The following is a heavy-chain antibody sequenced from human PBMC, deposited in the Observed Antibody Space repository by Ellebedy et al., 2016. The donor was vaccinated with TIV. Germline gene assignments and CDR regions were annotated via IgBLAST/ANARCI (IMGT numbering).Heavy chain of an antibody. D-gene: IGHD3-16*01. CDR2: VFYCGDT. CDR3: VRFDYDVEGYYGLDV. J-gene: IGHJ6*02. V-gene: IGHV4-59*11. CDR1: GGSIRRLA. Sequence: SATLSLTXTVSGGSIRRLAWTWIRQPPGKGLEWIGYVFYCGDTIYNPSLNNRVTMSVDTSKNQFSLTLRSVTAADTAVDYCVRFDYDVEGYYGLDVWGRGTTVTVSS.